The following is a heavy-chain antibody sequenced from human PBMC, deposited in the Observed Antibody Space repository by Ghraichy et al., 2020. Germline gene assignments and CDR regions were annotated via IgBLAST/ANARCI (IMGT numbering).Heavy chain of an antibody. D-gene: IGHD6-13*01. J-gene: IGHJ2*01. Sequence: LSLTCAASGFTFSSYAMSWVRQAPGKGLEWVSAISGSGGSTYYADSVKGRFTISRDNSKNTLYLQMNSLRAEDTAVYYCAKDRYSSSSWSYWYFDLWGRGTLVTVSS. CDR2: ISGSGGST. CDR3: AKDRYSSSSWSYWYFDL. V-gene: IGHV3-23*01. CDR1: GFTFSSYA.